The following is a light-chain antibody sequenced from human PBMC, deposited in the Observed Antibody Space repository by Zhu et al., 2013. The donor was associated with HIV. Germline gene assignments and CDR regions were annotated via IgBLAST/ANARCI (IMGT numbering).Light chain of an antibody. CDR1: QSVANS. CDR2: GAS. CDR3: QQRGSRPPYT. V-gene: IGKV3-11*01. Sequence: EIVLTQSPVTLSLSPGERATLSCRASQSVANSLAWYQQKPGQAPRLLIYGASNRATGIPVRFSGSGSGTDFTLTISSLEPEDSAVYYCQQRGSRPPYTFGQGTILEIK. J-gene: IGKJ2*01.